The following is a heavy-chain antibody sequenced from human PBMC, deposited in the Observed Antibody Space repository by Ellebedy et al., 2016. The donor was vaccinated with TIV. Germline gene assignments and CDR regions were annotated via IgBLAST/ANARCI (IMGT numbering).Heavy chain of an antibody. CDR1: GGTFSSYA. CDR3: ASFVATGDTTPTAYFDY. Sequence: SVKVSCXASGGTFSSYAISWVRQAPGQGLEWMGGIIPIFGTANYAQKFQGRVTITADESTSTAYMELSSLRSEDTAVYYCASFVATGDTTPTAYFDYWGQGTLVTVSS. V-gene: IGHV1-69*13. J-gene: IGHJ4*02. CDR2: IIPIFGTA. D-gene: IGHD2-15*01.